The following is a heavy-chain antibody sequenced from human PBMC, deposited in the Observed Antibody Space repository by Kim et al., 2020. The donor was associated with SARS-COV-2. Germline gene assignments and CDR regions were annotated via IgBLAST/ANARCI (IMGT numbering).Heavy chain of an antibody. CDR1: GFTFSIYA. V-gene: IGHV3-23*01. CDR2: ISGSGDST. CDR3: AKSYDPV. Sequence: GGSLRLSCAASGFTFSIYAMSWVRQAPGKGLEWVSAISGSGDSTYYADSVKDRFTISRDNSKNTLYLQMNNLRAEDTATYYCAKSYDPVWGQGTLATVSS. J-gene: IGHJ4*02. D-gene: IGHD3-3*01.